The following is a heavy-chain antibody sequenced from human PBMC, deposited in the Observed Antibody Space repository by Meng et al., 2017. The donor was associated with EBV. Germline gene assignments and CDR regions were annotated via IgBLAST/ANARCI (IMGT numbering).Heavy chain of an antibody. V-gene: IGHV1-24*01. Sequence: QVQLVQSGAEVKKPXXSSKVSCKVSGYTLTELCMYWVRQAPGKGLEWMGGYDPEDGETIYALKFQGRVAMTEDTSTDTAYMELSSLRSEDTAVYYCITRAHSSGYYYWGQGTLVTVST. CDR3: ITRAHSSGYYY. D-gene: IGHD3-22*01. CDR1: GYTLTELC. CDR2: YDPEDGET. J-gene: IGHJ4*02.